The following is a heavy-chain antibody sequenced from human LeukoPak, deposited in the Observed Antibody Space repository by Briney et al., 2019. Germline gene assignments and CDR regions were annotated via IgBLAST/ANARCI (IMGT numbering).Heavy chain of an antibody. J-gene: IGHJ4*02. CDR2: ISGSGGST. D-gene: IGHD6-13*01. Sequence: PGGSLRLSCAASGFTFSNAWMSWVRQAPGKGLEWVSAISGSGGSTYYADSVKGRFTISRDNSKNTLYLQMNSLRAEDTAVYYCAKRWVMGAAAGTVGDYFDYWGQGTLVTVSS. CDR3: AKRWVMGAAAGTVGDYFDY. V-gene: IGHV3-23*01. CDR1: GFTFSNAW.